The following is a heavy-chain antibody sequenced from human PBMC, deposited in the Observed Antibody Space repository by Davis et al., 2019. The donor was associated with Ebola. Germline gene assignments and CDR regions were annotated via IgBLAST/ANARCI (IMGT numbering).Heavy chain of an antibody. CDR2: INPSGGST. CDR3: ARGPIAVAGIFDY. J-gene: IGHJ4*02. Sequence: SVKVSCKASGYSFSRYYMHWVRQAPGQGLEWMGIINPSGGSTSYAQKFQGRVTMTRDTSTSTVYMELSSLRSEDTAVYYCARGPIAVAGIFDYWGQGTLVTVSS. CDR1: GYSFSRYY. V-gene: IGHV1-46*01. D-gene: IGHD6-19*01.